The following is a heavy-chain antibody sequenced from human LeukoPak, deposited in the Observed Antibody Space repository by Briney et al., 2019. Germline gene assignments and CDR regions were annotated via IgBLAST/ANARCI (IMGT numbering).Heavy chain of an antibody. CDR2: ISWNSGST. Sequence: GGSLRLSCAASGFTFDDYAMHWVRQPPGKGPEWVSSISWNSGSTTYADSVKGRFTISRDNAKNALYLQMNSLRTEGTALYYCAKSRGYSGYVKDYWGQGTLVTVSS. CDR3: AKSRGYSGYVKDY. J-gene: IGHJ4*02. V-gene: IGHV3-9*01. D-gene: IGHD5-12*01. CDR1: GFTFDDYA.